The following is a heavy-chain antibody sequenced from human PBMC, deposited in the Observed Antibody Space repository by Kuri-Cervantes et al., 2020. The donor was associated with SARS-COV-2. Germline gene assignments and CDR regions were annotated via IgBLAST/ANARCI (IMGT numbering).Heavy chain of an antibody. CDR1: GGSISSYY. CDR3: ARDNILFSGSGFDS. CDR2: FYSTGVT. J-gene: IGHJ4*02. V-gene: IGHV4-59*01. Sequence: GSLRLSCTVSGGSISSYYWSWIRQPPGKGLEWIGYFYSTGVTNYDPSLKTRVTISTDKSKNQLSLKLTSVTAADTAVYYCARDNILFSGSGFDSWGQGALVTVSS. D-gene: IGHD1-26*01.